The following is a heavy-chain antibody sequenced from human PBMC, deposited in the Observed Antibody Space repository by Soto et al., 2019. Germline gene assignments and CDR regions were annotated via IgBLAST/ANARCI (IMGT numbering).Heavy chain of an antibody. CDR1: GFSFSNFE. Sequence: EVQLLESGGGLVQPGGSLRLSCAASGFSFSNFEMSWVRQAPGRGLEWVSFISGDSARTYYADAVKGRFTISRDNSKHTLYLQRNSLTAEDTAVYACVKGGWLDFWGQGTLVTVSS. V-gene: IGHV3-23*01. D-gene: IGHD3-16*01. J-gene: IGHJ5*01. CDR3: VKGGWLDF. CDR2: ISGDSART.